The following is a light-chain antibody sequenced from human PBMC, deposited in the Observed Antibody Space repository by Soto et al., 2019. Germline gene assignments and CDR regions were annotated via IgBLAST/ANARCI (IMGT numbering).Light chain of an antibody. CDR3: QQYNNWPRT. CDR2: GAS. J-gene: IGKJ1*01. CDR1: QSVSSN. V-gene: IGKV3-15*01. Sequence: EIVMTQSPATLSVSPGERATLSRRASQSVSSNLAWYQQTPGQAPRLPIYGASTRATGIPARFSGGGSGTEFTLTISSLQSEDVAVYCCQQYNNWPRTFGQGTKVEIK.